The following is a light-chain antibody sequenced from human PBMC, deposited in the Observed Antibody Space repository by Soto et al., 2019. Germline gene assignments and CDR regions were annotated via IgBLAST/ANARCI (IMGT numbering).Light chain of an antibody. CDR3: ATWDERLSGPV. Sequence: QSVLTQPPSASGTPGQRVTISCSGSTSDIGSNTVSWYQQLPGTDPKLLIHSNDQRPSGVPDRFSGSKSGTSASLAISGLQSEDEAEYYCATWDERLSGPVFGPGTKLTVL. CDR1: TSDIGSNT. J-gene: IGLJ1*01. CDR2: SND. V-gene: IGLV1-44*01.